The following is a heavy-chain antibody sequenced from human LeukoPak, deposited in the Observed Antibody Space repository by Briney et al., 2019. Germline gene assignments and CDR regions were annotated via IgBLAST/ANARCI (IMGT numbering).Heavy chain of an antibody. CDR3: ARDSPDHIAAVNGDY. CDR2: IYHSGST. J-gene: IGHJ4*02. CDR1: GYSISSGYY. Sequence: KPSETLSLTCTVSGYSISSGYYWGWIRQPPGKGLEWIGSIYHSGSTYYNPSLKSRVTISVDTSKNQFSLKLSSVTAADTAVYYCARDSPDHIAAVNGDYWGQGTLVTVSS. D-gene: IGHD6-13*01. V-gene: IGHV4-38-2*02.